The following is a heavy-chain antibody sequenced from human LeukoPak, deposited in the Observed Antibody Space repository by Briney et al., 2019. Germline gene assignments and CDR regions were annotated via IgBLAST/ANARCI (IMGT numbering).Heavy chain of an antibody. CDR3: ARDQSYYYDSSGYYFDAFDI. J-gene: IGHJ3*02. CDR1: GFTFSRYW. D-gene: IGHD3-22*01. CDR2: IKQDGSEK. V-gene: IGHV3-7*01. Sequence: PGGALRLSCAASGFTFSRYWMSWVRQAPGKGLEWVASIKQDGSEKYFVGSVKGRLTISRDNAKNSLYLQMNSLRAEDTAVYYCARDQSYYYDSSGYYFDAFDIWGQGTMVTVSS.